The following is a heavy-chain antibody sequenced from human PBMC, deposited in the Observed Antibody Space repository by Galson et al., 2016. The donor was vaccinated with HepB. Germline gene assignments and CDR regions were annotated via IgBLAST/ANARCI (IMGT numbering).Heavy chain of an antibody. J-gene: IGHJ4*02. CDR2: MNSDFRT. D-gene: IGHD3-16*02. CDR3: ARGAVGGVIAPFDQ. CDR1: GFSVSRHY. Sequence: SLRLSCAASGFSVSRHYMSWVRQAPGKGLEWISVMNSDFRTPYAESVTGRFTISRDKSRNIVYLEMNSLRAEDTAMYYCARGAVGGVIAPFDQWGQGTLVTVSS. V-gene: IGHV3-53*01.